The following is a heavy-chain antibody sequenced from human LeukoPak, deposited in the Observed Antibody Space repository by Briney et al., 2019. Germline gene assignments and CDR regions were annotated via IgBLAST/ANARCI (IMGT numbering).Heavy chain of an antibody. CDR2: INRDGSRI. CDR1: GFTVSSYW. CDR3: VRDFVGPDEY. J-gene: IGHJ4*02. D-gene: IGHD2-21*01. Sequence: GGSLRLSCAASGFTVSSYWMHWVRQATGKGLVWVSRINRDGSRIDHADSVRGRFTISRDNAKNTLYLQMNSLGVEDTAVYYCVRDFVGPDEYWGQGTQLTVSS. V-gene: IGHV3-74*01.